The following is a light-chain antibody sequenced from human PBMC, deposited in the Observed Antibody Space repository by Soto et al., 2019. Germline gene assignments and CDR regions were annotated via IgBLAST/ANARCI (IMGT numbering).Light chain of an antibody. CDR2: DAS. V-gene: IGKV3D-11*01. CDR3: QQRSNWHPMYT. Sequence: EIVLTQSPATLSLSPGERATLSCRASQGVSSYLAWYQQKPGQAPRLLIYDASNRATGIPARFSGSGPGTDFTLTISSLEPEDFAVYYCQQRSNWHPMYTFGQGTKLEIK. CDR1: QGVSSY. J-gene: IGKJ2*01.